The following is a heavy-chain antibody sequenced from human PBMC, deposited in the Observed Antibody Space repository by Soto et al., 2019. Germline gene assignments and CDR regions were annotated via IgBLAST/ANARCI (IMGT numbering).Heavy chain of an antibody. J-gene: IGHJ6*02. V-gene: IGHV4-34*01. D-gene: IGHD2-2*01. Sequence: SETLSLTCAVYGGSFSGYYWSWIRQPPGKGLEWIGEINHSGSTNYNPSLKSRVTISVDTSKNQFSLKLSSVTAADTAVYYCARGPALRYYYYGMDVWGQGTTVTVSS. CDR3: ARGPALRYYYYGMDV. CDR1: GGSFSGYY. CDR2: INHSGST.